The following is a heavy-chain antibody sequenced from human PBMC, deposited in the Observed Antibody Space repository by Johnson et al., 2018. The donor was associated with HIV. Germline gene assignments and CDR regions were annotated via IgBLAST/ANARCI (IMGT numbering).Heavy chain of an antibody. J-gene: IGHJ3*02. V-gene: IGHV3-7*01. CDR3: AGWPIFGGPLPVAFDI. CDR2: IKQDGSEK. CDR1: GFTFSSYW. D-gene: IGHD3-3*01. Sequence: VQLVESGGGLVQPGGSLRLSCAASGFTFSSYWMSWVRQAPGKGLEWVANIKQDGSEKYYVDSVKGRFTISRDNAKNSLYLQMNSLRAEYTAVYYCAGWPIFGGPLPVAFDIWGQGTMVTVSS.